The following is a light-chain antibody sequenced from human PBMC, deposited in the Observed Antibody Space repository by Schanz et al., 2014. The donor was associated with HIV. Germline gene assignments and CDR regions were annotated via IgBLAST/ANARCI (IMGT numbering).Light chain of an antibody. CDR1: QGFGSY. Sequence: DIQLTQSPSFLSASVGDRVTITCRASQGFGSYLAWYQQKPGKAPKLLIYATSTLQNGVPSRFSGSGFGTSFTLTISSLQPEDFATYYCQQYSSYSTFGQGTKVEIK. CDR2: ATS. V-gene: IGKV1-9*01. CDR3: QQYSSYST. J-gene: IGKJ1*01.